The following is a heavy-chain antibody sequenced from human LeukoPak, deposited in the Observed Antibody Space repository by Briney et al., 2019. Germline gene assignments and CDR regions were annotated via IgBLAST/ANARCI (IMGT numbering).Heavy chain of an antibody. D-gene: IGHD5-12*01. V-gene: IGHV3-23*01. CDR2: ISGSGGIT. CDR3: AKDRAGNSGSRGFDY. CDR1: GFTFNIYA. Sequence: QPGGSLRLSCAASGFTFNIYAMSWVRQAPGKGLDWVSDISGSGGITYYADSVKGRFTISRDNSKNTLYLQVSSLRAEDTAVYYCAKDRAGNSGSRGFDYWGQGTLVTVSS. J-gene: IGHJ4*02.